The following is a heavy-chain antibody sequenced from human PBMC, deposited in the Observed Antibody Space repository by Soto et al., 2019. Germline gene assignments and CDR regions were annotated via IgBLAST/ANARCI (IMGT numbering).Heavy chain of an antibody. J-gene: IGHJ4*02. Sequence: GGSLRLSCAASGFTFSSYSMNWVRQAPGKGLEWVSSISSSSSYIYYADSVKGRFTISRDNAKNSLYLQMNSLRAEDTAVYYCARDSKVVVAHFDYWGQGTLVTVSS. CDR2: ISSSSSYI. CDR3: ARDSKVVVAHFDY. CDR1: GFTFSSYS. V-gene: IGHV3-21*01. D-gene: IGHD2-15*01.